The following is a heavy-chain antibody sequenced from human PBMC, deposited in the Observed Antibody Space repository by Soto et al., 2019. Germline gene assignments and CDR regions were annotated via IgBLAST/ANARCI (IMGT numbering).Heavy chain of an antibody. Sequence: EVQLVESGGGLVQPGGSLRLSCEASGFTFSSYWMHWVRQVPGEEPVWVSRINSDGSDTGYANSVKGRFTSSRDNGKNTVYLQMDSLRAEDTAVYFCARDAVAATWYFDLWGRGTLVTVSS. J-gene: IGHJ2*01. D-gene: IGHD6-19*01. V-gene: IGHV3-74*01. CDR3: ARDAVAATWYFDL. CDR2: INSDGSDT. CDR1: GFTFSSYW.